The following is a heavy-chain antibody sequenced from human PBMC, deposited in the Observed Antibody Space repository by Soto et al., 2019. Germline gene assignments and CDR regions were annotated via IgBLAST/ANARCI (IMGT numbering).Heavy chain of an antibody. J-gene: IGHJ4*02. CDR2: ISSSSGTI. V-gene: IGHV3-48*03. CDR1: GFTFNHYA. Sequence: VHLLESGGGLVQPGGSLRLACTASGFTFNHYAMSWVRQAPGSGLEWVSYISSSSGTISYANSVKGRFTISRDNAQNSLYLQMTSLRAEDTAVYYCARGTYRSKTDFDYWGQGTLVTVSS. CDR3: ARGTYRSKTDFDY. D-gene: IGHD6-13*01.